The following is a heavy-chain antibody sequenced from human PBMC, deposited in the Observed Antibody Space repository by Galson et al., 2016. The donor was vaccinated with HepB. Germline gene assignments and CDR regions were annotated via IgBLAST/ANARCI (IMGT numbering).Heavy chain of an antibody. J-gene: IGHJ3*02. CDR3: ARNRLGFLEGDAFDI. CDR1: GDSVNMPTFY. Sequence: SETLSLTCTVSGDSVNMPTFYWGWVRQPPGKGLEWIGSMSYSGDSYYNPPLKSRVSISVNMSKMQFSLKMTSVTATDAAVYYCARNRLGFLEGDAFDIWGRGTPVTVSS. V-gene: IGHV4-39*01. CDR2: MSYSGDS. D-gene: IGHD3-3*01.